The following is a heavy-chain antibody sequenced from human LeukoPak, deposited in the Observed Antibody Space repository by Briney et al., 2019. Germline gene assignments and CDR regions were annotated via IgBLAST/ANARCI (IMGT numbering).Heavy chain of an antibody. CDR1: GFTFSNYD. CDR2: IGPAGDT. Sequence: GGSLRLSCAASGFTFSNYDMHWVRQATGKGLQWVSGIGPAGDTYYLGSVKGRFTISRENAKNSLYLQMNSLRAGDTAMYYCAKDRGAVAGVMDVWGKGTTVTVSS. D-gene: IGHD6-19*01. CDR3: AKDRGAVAGVMDV. J-gene: IGHJ6*03. V-gene: IGHV3-13*01.